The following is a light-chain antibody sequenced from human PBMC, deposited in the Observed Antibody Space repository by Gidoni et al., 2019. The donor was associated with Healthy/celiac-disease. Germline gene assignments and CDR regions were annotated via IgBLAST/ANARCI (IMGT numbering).Light chain of an antibody. Sequence: DIQMTQSTSSLSASVGDRVTITCRASQSISIYLNWYQQKPGKAPKLLIYAASSLQSGVPSRFSGSGSGTDFTLTISSLQPEDFAIYYCQQSYSTPFTFGPXTKVDIK. CDR2: AAS. V-gene: IGKV1-39*01. J-gene: IGKJ3*01. CDR1: QSISIY. CDR3: QQSYSTPFT.